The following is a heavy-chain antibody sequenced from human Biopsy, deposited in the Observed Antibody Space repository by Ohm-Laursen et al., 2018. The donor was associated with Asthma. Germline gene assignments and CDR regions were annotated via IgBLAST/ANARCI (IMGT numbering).Heavy chain of an antibody. V-gene: IGHV2-5*02. D-gene: IGHD1-26*01. CDR2: IYWDDDK. CDR3: VHTLVGLKAFDF. J-gene: IGHJ4*02. Sequence: TQTLTLTYTFSGFSLSTSGGGVGWIRQPPGKALEWLGNIYWDDDKRYSPSLQSRLTITRDTPKDQVVLTMTDMGPVDTGTYYCVHTLVGLKAFDFWGQGTLVTVSS. CDR1: GFSLSTSGGG.